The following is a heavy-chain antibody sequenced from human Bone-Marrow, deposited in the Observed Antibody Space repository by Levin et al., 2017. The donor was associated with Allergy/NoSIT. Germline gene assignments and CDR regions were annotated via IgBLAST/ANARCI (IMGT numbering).Heavy chain of an antibody. CDR2: ISGSGGST. CDR3: AKASITMIVVVTYYFDY. CDR1: GFTFSSYA. J-gene: IGHJ4*02. D-gene: IGHD3-22*01. Sequence: GESLKISCAASGFTFSSYAMSWVRQAPGKGLEWVSAISGSGGSTYYADSVKGRFTISRDNSKNTLYLQMNSLRAEDTAVYYCAKASITMIVVVTYYFDYWGQGTLVTVSS. V-gene: IGHV3-23*01.